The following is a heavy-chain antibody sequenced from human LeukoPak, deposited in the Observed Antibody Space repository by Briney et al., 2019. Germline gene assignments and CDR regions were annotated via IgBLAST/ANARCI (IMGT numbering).Heavy chain of an antibody. J-gene: IGHJ4*02. CDR1: GFTFSSYW. CDR3: VRGQLWSYYHDY. Sequence: GGSLRLSCAASGFTFSSYWMSWVRQAPGKGLEWVANIKQDGSEKYYVDSVKGRFTISRDNAKNTVYLEVNSLRAEDTAVYYCVRGQLWSYYHDYWGQGTLVTVSS. CDR2: IKQDGSEK. V-gene: IGHV3-7*01. D-gene: IGHD5-18*01.